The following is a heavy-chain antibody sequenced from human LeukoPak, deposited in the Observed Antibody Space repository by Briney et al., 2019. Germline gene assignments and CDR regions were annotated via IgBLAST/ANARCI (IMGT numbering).Heavy chain of an antibody. J-gene: IGHJ4*02. V-gene: IGHV3-23*01. CDR2: ISGSGGST. Sequence: GALRLSCAASGFTFSSYAMSWVRQAPGKGLEWVSAISGSGGSTYYADSVKGRFTISRDNSKNTLYLQMNSLRAEDTAVYYCAEGSYYDSSGYFGEFDYWGQGTLVTVSS. D-gene: IGHD3-22*01. CDR1: GFTFSSYA. CDR3: AEGSYYDSSGYFGEFDY.